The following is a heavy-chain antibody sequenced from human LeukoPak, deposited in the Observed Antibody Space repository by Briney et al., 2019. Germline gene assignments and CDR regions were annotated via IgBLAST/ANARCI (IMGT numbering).Heavy chain of an antibody. D-gene: IGHD4-17*01. Sequence: ASVKVSCKASGYSFSGYAISWVRQAPGQGLEWMGRISAYSGDTKYAQNFQGRLTMTTDTSTSTAYMELRSPRSDDTAVYFCARPGTSYGDYGWYFDLWGRGTLVTVSS. J-gene: IGHJ2*01. CDR3: ARPGTSYGDYGWYFDL. CDR2: ISAYSGDT. V-gene: IGHV1-18*04. CDR1: GYSFSGYA.